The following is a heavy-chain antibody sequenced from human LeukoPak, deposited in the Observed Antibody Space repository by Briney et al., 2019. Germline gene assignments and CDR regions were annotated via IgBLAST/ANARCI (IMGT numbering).Heavy chain of an antibody. Sequence: GGSLRLSCAASGFTVSSNYMSWVSQAPGKGLEWVSVIYSGGSTYYADSVKGRFTISRDNSKNTLYLQMNSLRAEDTAVYYCARQYGSGSYYWSYYFDYWGQGTLVTVSS. D-gene: IGHD3-10*01. J-gene: IGHJ4*02. CDR2: IYSGGST. CDR1: GFTVSSNY. V-gene: IGHV3-66*04. CDR3: ARQYGSGSYYWSYYFDY.